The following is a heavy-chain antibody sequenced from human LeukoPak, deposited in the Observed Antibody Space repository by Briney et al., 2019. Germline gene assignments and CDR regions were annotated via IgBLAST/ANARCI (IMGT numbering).Heavy chain of an antibody. J-gene: IGHJ4*02. CDR1: GYTFTSYG. CDR3: ARGSGGATIFDY. D-gene: IGHD1-26*01. CDR2: ISAYNANT. V-gene: IGHV1-18*01. Sequence: ASVKVSCKASGYTFTSYGISWMRQAPGQGLEWMGWISAYNANTNYAQNLQGRVTMTTDTSTSTAYMELRSLRSDDTAVYYCARGSGGATIFDYWGQGTLVTVSS.